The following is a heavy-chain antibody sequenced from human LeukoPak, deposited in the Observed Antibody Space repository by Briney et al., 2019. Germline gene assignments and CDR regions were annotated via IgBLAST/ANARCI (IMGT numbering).Heavy chain of an antibody. CDR2: IYDSGST. D-gene: IGHD3-22*01. V-gene: IGHV4-59*01. J-gene: IGHJ4*03. CDR1: GGSFSGYY. CDR3: ARQSISGSSLSYFDY. Sequence: SETLSLTCAVYGGSFSGYYWSWIRQPPGKGLEWIGNIYDSGSTNYNPSLKSRLTISVDTSKNQCSLKLSSVTAADTAVYYCARQSISGSSLSYFDYWGQGTLVNVSS.